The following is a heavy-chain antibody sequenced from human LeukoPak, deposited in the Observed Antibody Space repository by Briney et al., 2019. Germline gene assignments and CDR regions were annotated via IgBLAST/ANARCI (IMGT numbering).Heavy chain of an antibody. CDR3: ARGGPNRSGWTLDY. CDR1: GYIFTDYS. D-gene: IGHD6-19*01. J-gene: IGHJ4*02. V-gene: IGHV1-3*01. CDR2: FNSDKGNT. Sequence: GASVKVSCKASGYIFTDYSIHWVRQAPGQRLEWMGWFNSDKGNTEYSQKFQDRVIITRDTSASTAYMELSSLRPEDTAVFFCARGGPNRSGWTLDYWGQGTLVTVSS.